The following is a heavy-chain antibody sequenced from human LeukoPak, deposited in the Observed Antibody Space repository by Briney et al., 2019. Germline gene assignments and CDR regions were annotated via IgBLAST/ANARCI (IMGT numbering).Heavy chain of an antibody. CDR2: IKEDGSEK. V-gene: IGHV3-7*01. J-gene: IGHJ4*02. Sequence: GGSLRLSCAASGFTFNMYWMTWVRQAPGKGLEWVANIKEDGSEKYYVDSVKGRFTISRDNAKNSLYLQMNSLRAEDTAVYYCARDYGGHPYPEVTLDLWGQGTLVTVSS. CDR3: ARDYGGHPYPEVTLDL. CDR1: GFTFNMYW. D-gene: IGHD2-15*01.